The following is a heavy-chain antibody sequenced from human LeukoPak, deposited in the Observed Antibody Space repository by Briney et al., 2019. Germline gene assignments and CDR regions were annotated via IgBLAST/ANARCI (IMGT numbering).Heavy chain of an antibody. D-gene: IGHD2-15*01. V-gene: IGHV1-8*01. CDR2: MNPNSGNT. CDR3: ARGPGRYCSGGSCNSLGYYGMDV. Sequence: GASVKVSCKASGYTFTSYDINWVRQATGQGLEWMGWMNPNSGNTGYAQKFQGRVTMTRNTAISTAYMGLSSLRSEDTAVYYCARGPGRYCSGGSCNSLGYYGMDVWGQGTTVTVSS. J-gene: IGHJ6*02. CDR1: GYTFTSYD.